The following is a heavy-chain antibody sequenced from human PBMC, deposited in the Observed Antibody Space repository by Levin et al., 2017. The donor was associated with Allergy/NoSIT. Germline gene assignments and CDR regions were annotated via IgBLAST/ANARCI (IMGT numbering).Heavy chain of an antibody. D-gene: IGHD3-10*01. V-gene: IGHV3-48*01. CDR3: ARDTYYYGSGSDYSLDY. CDR1: GFTFSSYS. J-gene: IGHJ4*02. Sequence: PGGSLRLSCAASGFTFSSYSMNWVRQAPGKGLEWVSYISGSSNTIYYADSVKGRFTISRDNAKKSLYLQMSSLRAEDTAVYFCARDTYYYGSGSDYSLDYWGQGTLVTVSS. CDR2: ISGSSNTI.